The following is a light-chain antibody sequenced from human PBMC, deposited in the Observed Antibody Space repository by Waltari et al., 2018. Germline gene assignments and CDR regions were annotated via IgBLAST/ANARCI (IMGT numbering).Light chain of an antibody. J-gene: IGKJ5*01. CDR2: GAS. V-gene: IGKV3-15*01. CDR1: QSVGNR. Sequence: EIVMTQSPATLSMSPGERATLSCRPSQSVGNRLAWYQQKPGQSHRLLIYGASTRATGIPARFSGSGSGTEFTLTISSLQSEDFALYYCQQYNNWPPKITFGQGTRLEIK. CDR3: QQYNNWPPKIT.